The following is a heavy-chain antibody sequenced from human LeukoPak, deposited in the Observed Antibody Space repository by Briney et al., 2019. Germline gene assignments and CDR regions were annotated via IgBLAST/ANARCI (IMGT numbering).Heavy chain of an antibody. D-gene: IGHD6-13*01. CDR1: GGSISSYS. CDR3: ARAGYWYSSSWSQYYYYGMDV. CDR2: IYYSGST. J-gene: IGHJ6*02. V-gene: IGHV4-59*01. Sequence: SETLSLTCTVSGGSISSYSWRWMRQPPGKGLEWGGYIYYSGSTNYNPYLTSRGTISLDTSKTQFSLKLSSVTAADTAVYYCARAGYWYSSSWSQYYYYGMDVWGQGTTVTVSS.